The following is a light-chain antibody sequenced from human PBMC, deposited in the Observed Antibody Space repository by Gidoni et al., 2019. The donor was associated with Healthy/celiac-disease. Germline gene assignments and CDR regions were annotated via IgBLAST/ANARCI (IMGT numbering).Light chain of an antibody. CDR1: QDISNY. V-gene: IGKV1-33*01. J-gene: IGKJ3*01. CDR2: DAS. CDR3: QQYDNLPLT. Sequence: DIQMTQSPSSLSASVGDRVTITCQASQDISNYLNWYQQKPGKAPKPLIYDASNLETGVPSRFSGSGSGTDFTFTISSLQPEDIATYYCQQYDNLPLTFGPXTKVDIK.